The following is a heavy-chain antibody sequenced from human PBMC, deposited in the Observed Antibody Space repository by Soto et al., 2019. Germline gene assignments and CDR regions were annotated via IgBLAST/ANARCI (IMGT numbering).Heavy chain of an antibody. D-gene: IGHD6-13*01. CDR1: GYTFTSYD. J-gene: IGHJ6*03. Sequence: GASVKVSCKASGYTFTSYDINWVRQATGQGLEWMGWMNPNSGNTGYAQKFQGRVTMTRSTSISTAYMELSSLRSEDTAVYYCAREITAAGKYYYYYYRDVWGKETTVTVAS. V-gene: IGHV1-8*01. CDR3: AREITAAGKYYYYYYRDV. CDR2: MNPNSGNT.